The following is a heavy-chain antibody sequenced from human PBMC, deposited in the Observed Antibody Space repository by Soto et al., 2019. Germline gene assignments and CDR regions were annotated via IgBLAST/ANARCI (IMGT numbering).Heavy chain of an antibody. V-gene: IGHV3-11*06. CDR2: SSDSGTFT. CDR1: VFTSSDYY. D-gene: IGHD1-1*01. J-gene: IGHJ4*02. CDR3: ARSGDNYNLLDY. Sequence: GGALILSCAASVFTSSDYYMSWIRQAPGKGLEWLSYSSDSGTFTRYADSVKGRFSISRDNAKNSLYLQINSLRGEDTAIYYCARSGDNYNLLDYWGQGTPVTVSS.